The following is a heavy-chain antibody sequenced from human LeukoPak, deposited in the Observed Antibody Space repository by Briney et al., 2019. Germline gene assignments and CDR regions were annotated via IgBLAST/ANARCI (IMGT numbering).Heavy chain of an antibody. J-gene: IGHJ4*02. Sequence: SETLSLTCTVSGGSVSSGTYYWSWIRQPPGKGLEWIGYIYYSGTTNYNPSLKSRVTISVDTSKNQFSLKLSSVTAADTAVYYCARDRVRGNSNPYFDYWGQGTLVTVSS. CDR3: ARDRVRGNSNPYFDY. CDR2: IYYSGTT. CDR1: GGSVSSGTYY. D-gene: IGHD4-11*01. V-gene: IGHV4-61*01.